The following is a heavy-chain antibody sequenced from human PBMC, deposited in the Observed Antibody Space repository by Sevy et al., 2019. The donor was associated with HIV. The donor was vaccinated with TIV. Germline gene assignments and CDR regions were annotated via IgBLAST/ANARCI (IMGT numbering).Heavy chain of an antibody. CDR3: ARYRVAGNFDY. Sequence: SETLSLTCAVYDGSFSGYYWSWIRQPPGKGLEWIGEINHSGSTNYNPSLKSRVTISVDTSKNQFSLKLSSVTAADTAVYYCARYRVAGNFDYWGQGTLVTVSS. V-gene: IGHV4-34*01. J-gene: IGHJ4*02. CDR1: DGSFSGYY. D-gene: IGHD6-19*01. CDR2: INHSGST.